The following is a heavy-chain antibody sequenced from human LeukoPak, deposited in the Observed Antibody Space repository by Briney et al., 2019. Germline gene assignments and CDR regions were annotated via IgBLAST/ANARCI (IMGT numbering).Heavy chain of an antibody. CDR1: GFTFSSYW. Sequence: GGSLRLSCEASGFTFSSYWMSWVRQAPGKGLEWVANIKADGSEKYYVDSVKGRFTVSRDNAKNSLYLQMNSLRAEDTAVYYCARDYTGYFPWGQGTLVIVSS. D-gene: IGHD3-9*01. CDR3: ARDYTGYFP. J-gene: IGHJ5*02. V-gene: IGHV3-7*03. CDR2: IKADGSEK.